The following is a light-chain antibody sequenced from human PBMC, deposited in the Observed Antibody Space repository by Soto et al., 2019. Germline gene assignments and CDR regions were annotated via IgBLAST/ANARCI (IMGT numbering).Light chain of an antibody. J-gene: IGKJ5*01. CDR2: DAY. Sequence: TPSPATQTQSPRGSHTLSYQASQNISTNVAWYQQKPGQAPRLLIYDAYNRATGIPPRFSGSGSGTDFTLTISSLEPEDSAVYYCQQRHMWPITFGQGTRLEIK. CDR3: QQRHMWPIT. V-gene: IGKV3-11*01. CDR1: QNISTN.